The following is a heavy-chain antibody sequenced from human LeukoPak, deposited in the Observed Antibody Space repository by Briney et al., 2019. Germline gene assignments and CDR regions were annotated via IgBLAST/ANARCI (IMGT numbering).Heavy chain of an antibody. CDR2: ISGSGGST. Sequence: GGSLRLSCAASGFTFSSYAMSWVRQAPGKGLEWVSAISGSGGSTYYADSVKGRFTISRDNSKNTLYLQMDSLSAEDTAVYYCAKKPTHGKLVLKYYFDYWGQGTLVTVSS. CDR3: AKKPTHGKLVLKYYFDY. J-gene: IGHJ4*02. V-gene: IGHV3-23*01. CDR1: GFTFSSYA. D-gene: IGHD6-6*01.